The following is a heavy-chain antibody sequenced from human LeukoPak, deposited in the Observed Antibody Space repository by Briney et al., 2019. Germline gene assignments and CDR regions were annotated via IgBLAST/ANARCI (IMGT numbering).Heavy chain of an antibody. CDR1: GFIFSSYS. V-gene: IGHV3-21*04. J-gene: IGHJ6*03. Sequence: GGSLRLSCAASGFIFSSYSMNWIRQAPGKGLEWVSFIGTRSDYIYYADSVKGRFTISRDNAKNSVYLQMNSLRAEDTAIYYCAKNGDRGAYCTGGTCYPYFYYYMDVWGKGTTVTI. D-gene: IGHD2-15*01. CDR2: IGTRSDYI. CDR3: AKNGDRGAYCTGGTCYPYFYYYMDV.